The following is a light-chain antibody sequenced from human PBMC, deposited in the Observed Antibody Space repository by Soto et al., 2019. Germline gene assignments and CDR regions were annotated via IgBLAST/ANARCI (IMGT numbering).Light chain of an antibody. CDR2: DTS. J-gene: IGKJ4*01. V-gene: IGKV3-11*01. CDR3: RQQRNWPLT. Sequence: EIVLTQSPGTLSLSPGERASLSCRASQSVGNFLVWYQQKPGQAPSLLIYDTSNRATGIPARFSGSGSGTAFSLTTSSREAADVSAYYYRQQRNWPLTFGGGTKVEIK. CDR1: QSVGNF.